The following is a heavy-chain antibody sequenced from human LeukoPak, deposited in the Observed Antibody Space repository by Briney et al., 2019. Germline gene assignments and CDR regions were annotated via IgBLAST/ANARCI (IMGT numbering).Heavy chain of an antibody. CDR1: GFTFNSYG. D-gene: IGHD1-14*01. CDR3: AKVSTAYNTAWYYDY. J-gene: IGHJ4*02. CDR2: IYYDGSQQ. V-gene: IGHV3-30*18. Sequence: PGGSLRLSCAASGFTFNSYGMHWVRQLPNKGLEWVAVIYYDGSQQYYADSVKGRFTVSRDNSKNTLYPQMNSLKPEDTAIYYCAKVSTAYNTAWYYDYWGQGTLVTVSS.